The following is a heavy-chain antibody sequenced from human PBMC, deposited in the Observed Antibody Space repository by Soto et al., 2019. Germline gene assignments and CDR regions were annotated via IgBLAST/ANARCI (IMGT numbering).Heavy chain of an antibody. CDR2: IYYSGST. J-gene: IGHJ3*02. V-gene: IGHV4-59*01. Sequence: PSETLSLTCTVSGGSISSYYWSWIRQPPGKGLEWIGYIYYSGSTNYNPSLKSRVTISVDTSKNQFSLKLSSVTAADTAVYYCARSPPIAVNAFDIWGQGTMVTVSS. CDR3: ARSPPIAVNAFDI. D-gene: IGHD6-19*01. CDR1: GGSISSYY.